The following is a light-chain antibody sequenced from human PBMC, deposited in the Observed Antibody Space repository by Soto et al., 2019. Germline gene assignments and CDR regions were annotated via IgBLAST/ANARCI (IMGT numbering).Light chain of an antibody. CDR2: GAS. J-gene: IGKJ5*01. Sequence: EIVMTQSPATLSVSPGERATLSCGASQSVSSNLAWYQQKPGQAPRLLIYGASTRATGIPARFSGSGSGTEFTLTISSLQSEDFAVYYCQQRSSWPITFGQGTRLEIK. V-gene: IGKV3-15*01. CDR1: QSVSSN. CDR3: QQRSSWPIT.